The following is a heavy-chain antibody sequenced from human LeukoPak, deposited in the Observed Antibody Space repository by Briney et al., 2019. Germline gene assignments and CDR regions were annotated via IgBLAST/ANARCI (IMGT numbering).Heavy chain of an antibody. CDR3: ARADFIDAGPYLIGP. J-gene: IGHJ5*02. CDR1: GYIFTDYY. D-gene: IGHD2-2*01. CDR2: INTKSGRT. V-gene: IGHV1-2*02. Sequence: ASVRVSCKTSGYIFTDYYIHWVRQAPGQGLEWMGWINTKSGRTSSARKFQGRVTMTRDPSITTVYMDMAWLTSDDTAIYFRARADFIDAGPYLIGPWGQGTLVTVSS.